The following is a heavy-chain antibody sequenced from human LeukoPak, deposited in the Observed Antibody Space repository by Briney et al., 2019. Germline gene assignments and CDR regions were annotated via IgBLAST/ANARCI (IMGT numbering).Heavy chain of an antibody. D-gene: IGHD2-2*01. V-gene: IGHV3-23*01. CDR1: GFTFSSYA. CDR3: AKGYCASSTCYARFDT. Sequence: GGSLRLPCAASGFTFSSYATSWVRQAPGKGLEWVSAISGSGGSSPYADSVKGRFTISRDNSKNTLYLQMNRLRAEDTAVYYCAKGYCASSTCYARFDTWGQGTLVTVSS. J-gene: IGHJ4*02. CDR2: ISGSGGSS.